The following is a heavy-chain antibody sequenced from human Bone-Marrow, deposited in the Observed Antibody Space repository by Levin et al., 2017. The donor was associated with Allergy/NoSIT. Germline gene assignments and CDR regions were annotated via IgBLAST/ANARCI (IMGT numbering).Heavy chain of an antibody. Sequence: SGPTLVKPTQTLTLTCTFSGFSLSTSGVGVGWIRQPPGKALEWLALIYWDDDKRYSPSLKSRLTITKDTSKNQVVLTMTNMDPVDTATYYCAHSSGCSGGSCYYYFDYWGQGTLVTVSS. CDR2: IYWDDDK. CDR1: GFSLSTSGVG. CDR3: AHSSGCSGGSCYYYFDY. J-gene: IGHJ4*02. V-gene: IGHV2-5*02. D-gene: IGHD2-15*01.